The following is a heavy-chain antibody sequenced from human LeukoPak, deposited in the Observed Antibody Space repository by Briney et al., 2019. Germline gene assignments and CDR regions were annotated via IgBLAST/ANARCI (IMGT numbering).Heavy chain of an antibody. CDR3: ARELAMIVVVGTFDY. Sequence: GGPLRLSCAASGFTFSDYYMSWIRQAPGKGLEWVAYISSSDSTIYYADSVKGRFTISRDNAKRSLYLQMNSLRVEDTAVYYCARELAMIVVVGTFDYWGQGTRVTVSS. D-gene: IGHD3-22*01. CDR1: GFTFSDYY. V-gene: IGHV3-11*01. J-gene: IGHJ4*02. CDR2: ISSSDSTI.